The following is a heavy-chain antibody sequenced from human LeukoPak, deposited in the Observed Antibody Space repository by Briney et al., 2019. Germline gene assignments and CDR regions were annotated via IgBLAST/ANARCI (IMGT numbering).Heavy chain of an antibody. CDR1: GFTFSSYA. CDR2: ISSNGGST. D-gene: IGHD1-26*01. Sequence: PGGSLRISCAASGFTFSSYAMSWVRQAPGKGLEYVSAISSNGGSTYYANSVEGRFTISRDNSKNTLYLQMGSLRAEDMAVYYCARDKSPRGRGANWFGPWGQGTLVTVSS. CDR3: ARDKSPRGRGANWFGP. V-gene: IGHV3-64*01. J-gene: IGHJ5*02.